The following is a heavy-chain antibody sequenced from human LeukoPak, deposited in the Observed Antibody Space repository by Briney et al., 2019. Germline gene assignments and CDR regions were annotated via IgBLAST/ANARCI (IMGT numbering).Heavy chain of an antibody. CDR2: INPSGGST. CDR1: GYIFTSYY. J-gene: IGHJ4*02. D-gene: IGHD2-21*02. CDR3: ARDPCGGDCHFDY. Sequence: ASVKLSCKASGYIFTSYYMHLVRQAPGQGPEWMGKINPSGGSTSYAQKFQGRVTMTRDTSTSTVYMELSSLRSEDTAVYYCARDPCGGDCHFDYWGQGALVTVSS. V-gene: IGHV1-46*01.